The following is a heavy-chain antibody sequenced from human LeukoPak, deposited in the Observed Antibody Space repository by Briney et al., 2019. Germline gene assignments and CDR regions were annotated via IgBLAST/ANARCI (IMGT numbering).Heavy chain of an antibody. V-gene: IGHV4-34*01. CDR1: GGSSSGYY. CDR3: ARGSGIAAAGTHDY. J-gene: IGHJ4*02. CDR2: INHSGST. D-gene: IGHD6-13*01. Sequence: PSETLSLTCAVYGGSSSGYYWRWIRQPPGKGLEWIGEINHSGSTNYNPSLKSRVTISVDTSKNQFSLKLSSVTAADTAVYYCARGSGIAAAGTHDYWGQGTLVTVSS.